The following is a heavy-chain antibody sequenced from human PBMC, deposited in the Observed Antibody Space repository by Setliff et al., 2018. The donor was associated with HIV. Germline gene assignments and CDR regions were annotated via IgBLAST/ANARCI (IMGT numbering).Heavy chain of an antibody. J-gene: IGHJ6*01. D-gene: IGHD3-3*01. V-gene: IGHV4-34*01. CDR2: INVGGST. CDR3: ARGTYYDFWSDYGGAAFEI. CDR1: GGSFSGYY. Sequence: PSETLSLTCTVYGGSFSGYYWNWIRQTPGEGLEWIGEINVGGSTKYNPSLKNRVTISLETSKNQFFLRLTSVTAADTAVYYCARGTYYDFWSDYGGAAFEIWGQGTKVTVSS.